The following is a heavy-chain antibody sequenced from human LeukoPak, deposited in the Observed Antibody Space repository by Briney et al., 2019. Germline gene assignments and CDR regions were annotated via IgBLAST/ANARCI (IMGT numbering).Heavy chain of an antibody. CDR2: INSDGSST. D-gene: IGHD2-21*02. V-gene: IGHV3-74*01. Sequence: GGSLRLSCAASGFTFSSYWMHWVRQAPGKGLVWVSRINSDGSSTSYADSVKGRFTISRDNAKNTLYLQMNSLRAEDTAVYYCTRVLRAYCGGDCYSSYFDYWGQGTLVTVSS. CDR1: GFTFSSYW. J-gene: IGHJ4*02. CDR3: TRVLRAYCGGDCYSSYFDY.